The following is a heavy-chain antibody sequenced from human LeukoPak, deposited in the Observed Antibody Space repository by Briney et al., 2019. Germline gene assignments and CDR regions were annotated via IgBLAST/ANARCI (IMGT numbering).Heavy chain of an antibody. D-gene: IGHD1/OR15-1a*01. Sequence: SETLSLTCNVSGDSISSYYWSWIRQPAGTGLEWIGHIDTSGNTNYSPSLKSRVTISVDTSKNQFSLKLSSVTAAETAVYFCARGVNNWNIDVFDIWGQGTMVTVSS. J-gene: IGHJ3*02. CDR1: GDSISSYY. V-gene: IGHV4-4*07. CDR3: ARGVNNWNIDVFDI. CDR2: IDTSGNT.